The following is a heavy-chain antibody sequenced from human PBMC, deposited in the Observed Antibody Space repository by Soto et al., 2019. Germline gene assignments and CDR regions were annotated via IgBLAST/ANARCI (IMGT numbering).Heavy chain of an antibody. Sequence: SETLSLTCTVSGGSISIYYWGWILQPPGKGLEWIGYIYYSGSTNYNPSLKSRVTISVDTSKNQFSQKLSSVTAADAAVYYCARADTAMVTGYYGMDVWGQGTTVTVSS. CDR2: IYYSGST. J-gene: IGHJ6*02. D-gene: IGHD5-18*01. CDR1: GGSISIYY. V-gene: IGHV4-59*01. CDR3: ARADTAMVTGYYGMDV.